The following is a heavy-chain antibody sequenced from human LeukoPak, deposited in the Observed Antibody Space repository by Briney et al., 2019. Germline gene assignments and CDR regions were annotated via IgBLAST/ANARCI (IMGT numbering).Heavy chain of an antibody. J-gene: IGHJ4*02. CDR1: GFTFSNSA. D-gene: IGHD2-15*01. CDR2: INNVGSHI. V-gene: IGHV3-21*01. Sequence: GGSLRLSCAASGFTFSNSAMNWVRQAPGKGLEWVSSINNVGSHIYYADSVKGRFTISRDNAKNSLYLQMNSLRAEDTAVYYCARDTSYCSGGSCYNYWGQGTLVTVSS. CDR3: ARDTSYCSGGSCYNY.